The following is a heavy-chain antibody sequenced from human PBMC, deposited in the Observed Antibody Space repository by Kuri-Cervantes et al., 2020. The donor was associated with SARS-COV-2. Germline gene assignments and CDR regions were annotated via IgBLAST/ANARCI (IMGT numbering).Heavy chain of an antibody. D-gene: IGHD2-2*02. J-gene: IGHJ4*02. V-gene: IGHV3-9*01. CDR2: ISWNSGGI. CDR3: AKDIDTAGVVVPAAINFDY. Sequence: LSLTCAASGFTFDDYAMHWVRQAPGKGLEWVSGISWNSGGIGYADSVKGRFTISRDNAKNPLYLQMNSLRAEDTALYYCAKDIDTAGVVVPAAINFDYWGQGTLVTVSS. CDR1: GFTFDDYA.